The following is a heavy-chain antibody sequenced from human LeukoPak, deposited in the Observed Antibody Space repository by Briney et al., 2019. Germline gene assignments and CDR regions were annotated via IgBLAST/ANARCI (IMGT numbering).Heavy chain of an antibody. D-gene: IGHD3-10*01. J-gene: IGHJ6*02. CDR1: GFTFSSYA. Sequence: GGSLRLSCAASGFTFSSYAMHWVRQAPGKGLEWVAVISYGGSNKYYADSVKGRFTISRDNSKNTLYLQMNSLRAEDTAVYYCARDHLDYYGSSLLGYYYYYGMDVWGQGTTVTVSS. CDR2: ISYGGSNK. CDR3: ARDHLDYYGSSLLGYYYYYGMDV. V-gene: IGHV3-30*04.